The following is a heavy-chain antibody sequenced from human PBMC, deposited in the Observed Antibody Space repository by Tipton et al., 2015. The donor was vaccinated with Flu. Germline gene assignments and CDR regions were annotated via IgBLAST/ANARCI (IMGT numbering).Heavy chain of an antibody. CDR3: ARSGSYHHYYFDL. CDR1: GGSLSSYF. D-gene: IGHD1-26*01. J-gene: IGHJ2*01. Sequence: LRLSCTVSGGSLSSYFWSWIRQPAGKGLEWIGRIYPSGNINYNPSLQSRVTMSVDTSRNQFSLSLTSVTAADAAIYYCARSGSYHHYYFDLWGRGTLVSVSS. V-gene: IGHV4-4*07. CDR2: IYPSGNI.